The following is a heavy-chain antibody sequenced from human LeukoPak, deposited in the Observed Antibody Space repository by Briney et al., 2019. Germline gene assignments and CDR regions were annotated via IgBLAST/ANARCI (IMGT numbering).Heavy chain of an antibody. D-gene: IGHD3-10*01. Sequence: ASVKVSCKASGYTFTSYGISWVRQARGQGLEWMGWISAYNGNTNYAQKLQGRVTMSTDTSTSTAYMELRSLRSDDTAVYYCARDKFPIRGVKGYYYYYMDVWGKGTTVTVSS. CDR1: GYTFTSYG. V-gene: IGHV1-18*01. CDR3: ARDKFPIRGVKGYYYYYMDV. CDR2: ISAYNGNT. J-gene: IGHJ6*03.